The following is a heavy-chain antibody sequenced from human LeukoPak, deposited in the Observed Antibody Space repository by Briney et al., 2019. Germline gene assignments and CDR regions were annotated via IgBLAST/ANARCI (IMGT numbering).Heavy chain of an antibody. D-gene: IGHD6-13*01. V-gene: IGHV1-46*01. CDR1: GYTFTSYY. CDR2: INPSGGST. CDR3: ARDRGYSSSWYFFDY. J-gene: IGHJ4*02. Sequence: ASVKVSCKASGYTFTSYYMHWVRQAPGQGLEWMGIINPSGGSTSYAQKFQGRVTMTRDMSTSIVYMELSSLRSEDTAVYYCARDRGYSSSWYFFDYWGQGTLVTVSS.